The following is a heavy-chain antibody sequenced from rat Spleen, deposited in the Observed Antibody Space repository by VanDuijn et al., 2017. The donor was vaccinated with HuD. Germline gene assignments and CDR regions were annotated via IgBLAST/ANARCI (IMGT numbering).Heavy chain of an antibody. CDR1: GHTFNNYW. CDR3: SGSRVPWYLDF. D-gene: IGHD1-11*01. J-gene: IGHJ1*01. Sequence: EVQLVESGGGLVQPGRSLKLSCVVSGHTFNNYWMSWIRQAPGKGLEWVASTTKTGGVIYYPDSVKGRFTISRENAQNTLYLQMNSLRSEDTATYYCSGSRVPWYLDFWGPGTMVTVSS. V-gene: IGHV5-31*01. CDR2: TTKTGGVI.